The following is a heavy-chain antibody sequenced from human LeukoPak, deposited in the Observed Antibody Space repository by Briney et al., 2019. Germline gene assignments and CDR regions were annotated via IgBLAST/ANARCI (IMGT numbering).Heavy chain of an antibody. Sequence: SVKVSCKASGGTFSSYAISWVRQAPGQGLEWMGGIIPIFGTANYAQKFQGRVTMTRDTSISTAYMELSRLRSDDTAVYYCVTLGGEDYWGQGTLVTVSS. CDR2: IIPIFGTA. D-gene: IGHD3-10*01. V-gene: IGHV1-69*05. CDR1: GGTFSSYA. J-gene: IGHJ4*02. CDR3: VTLGGEDY.